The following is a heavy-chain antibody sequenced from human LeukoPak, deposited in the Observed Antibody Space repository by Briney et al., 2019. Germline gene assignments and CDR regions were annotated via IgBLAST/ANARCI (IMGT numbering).Heavy chain of an antibody. D-gene: IGHD5-12*01. V-gene: IGHV3-9*01. J-gene: IGHJ6*02. CDR3: AKDKGGYSRYGMDV. CDR2: ISWNSGTI. CDR1: GFTFDDYA. Sequence: LSGRSLRLSCAASGFTFDDYAMHWVRQPPGKGLEWVSGISWNSGTIGYADSVKGRFTFSRDNAKNSLYLQMNSLRAEDTALYYCAKDKGGYSRYGMDVWGQGTTVIVSS.